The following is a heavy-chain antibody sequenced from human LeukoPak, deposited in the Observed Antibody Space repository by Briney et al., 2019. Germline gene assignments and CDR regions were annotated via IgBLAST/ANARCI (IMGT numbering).Heavy chain of an antibody. Sequence: ASVAVSCTVSGYTLTELSMHWVRQAPGKGLEWMGGFDPEDGETIYAQKFQGRVTMTEDTSTDTAYMELSSLRSEDTAVYYCATRRITMVRGGHYWYFDLWGRGTLVTVSS. CDR1: GYTLTELS. CDR2: FDPEDGET. V-gene: IGHV1-24*01. J-gene: IGHJ2*01. D-gene: IGHD3-10*01. CDR3: ATRRITMVRGGHYWYFDL.